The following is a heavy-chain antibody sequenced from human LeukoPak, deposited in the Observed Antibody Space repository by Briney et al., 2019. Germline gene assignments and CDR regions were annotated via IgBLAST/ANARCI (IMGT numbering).Heavy chain of an antibody. Sequence: GGSLILSCAASGFTVSSKYMTWVRQAPGKGLEWVSVLYSDGRSDYTDSVKGRFTISRHNSKNTLYLQMNSLRVEDTAVYYCVSYRPYNWFDPWGQGTLVTVSS. V-gene: IGHV3-53*01. CDR3: VSYRPYNWFDP. CDR2: LYSDGRS. CDR1: GFTVSSKY. J-gene: IGHJ5*02. D-gene: IGHD3-16*02.